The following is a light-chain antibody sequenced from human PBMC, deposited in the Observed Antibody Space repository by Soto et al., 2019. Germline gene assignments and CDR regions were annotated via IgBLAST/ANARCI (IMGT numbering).Light chain of an antibody. J-gene: IGLJ2*01. Sequence: QSALTQPAPVSGSPGQSITISCTGTSNDVGGYNHVSWYQQLPGKAPKLIIYEVSYRPSGVSNRFSGSKSGNTASLTISGLQAEDEADYYCNSYRNTDTVVFGGGTKLTVL. CDR3: NSYRNTDTVV. CDR2: EVS. V-gene: IGLV2-14*01. CDR1: SNDVGGYNH.